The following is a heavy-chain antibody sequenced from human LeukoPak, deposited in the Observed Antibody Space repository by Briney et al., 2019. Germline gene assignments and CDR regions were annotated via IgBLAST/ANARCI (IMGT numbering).Heavy chain of an antibody. Sequence: SETLSLTCAVYGGSFSGYYWSWIRQPPGKGLEWIGEINHSGSTNYNPSLKSRVTISVDTSKNQFSLKLSSVTAADTAVYYCARGGYDPWTNSDFDYWGQGTLVTVSS. D-gene: IGHD5-18*01. CDR1: GGSFSGYY. J-gene: IGHJ4*02. V-gene: IGHV4-34*01. CDR3: ARGGYDPWTNSDFDY. CDR2: INHSGST.